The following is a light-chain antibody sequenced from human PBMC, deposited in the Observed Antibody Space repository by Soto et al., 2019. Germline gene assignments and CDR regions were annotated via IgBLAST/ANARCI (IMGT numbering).Light chain of an antibody. CDR3: QQSDSIPIT. CDR1: HSISDW. Sequence: DVQMTQSPSTLSASVGDRVTITCRASHSISDWLAWYQQKPGKAPKLLIYGASSLGSGVPSRFSGSGSGTEFTLTIGGLQPDDFATYYCQQSDSIPITFGQGTRLEIK. J-gene: IGKJ5*01. CDR2: GAS. V-gene: IGKV1-5*01.